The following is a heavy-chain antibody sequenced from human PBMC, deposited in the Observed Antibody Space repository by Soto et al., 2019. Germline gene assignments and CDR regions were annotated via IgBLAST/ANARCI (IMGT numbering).Heavy chain of an antibody. J-gene: IGHJ5*02. CDR1: GFTFSSYA. Sequence: EVQLLESGGGLVQPGGSLRLSCAASGFTFSSYAMSWVRQAPGKGLEWVSAISGSGGSTYYADSVKGRFTISRDNSKNTLYLQMNSLRAEDTAVDYCAKGESRSREIVRLRLTTNNGFDPWGQGTLVTVSS. D-gene: IGHD5-12*01. V-gene: IGHV3-23*01. CDR2: ISGSGGST. CDR3: AKGESRSREIVRLRLTTNNGFDP.